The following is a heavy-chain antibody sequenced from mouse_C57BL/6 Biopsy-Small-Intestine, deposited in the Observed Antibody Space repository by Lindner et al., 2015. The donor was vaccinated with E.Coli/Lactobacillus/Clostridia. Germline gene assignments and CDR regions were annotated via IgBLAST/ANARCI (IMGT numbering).Heavy chain of an antibody. CDR1: GFTFSSYA. V-gene: IGHV5-4*01. CDR3: ASYYYGSRGYFDY. D-gene: IGHD1-1*01. CDR2: ISDGGSYT. Sequence: VQLQESGGGLVKPGGSLKLSCAASGFTFSSYAMSWVRQTPEKRLEWVATISDGGSYTYYPDNVKGRFTISRDNAKNNLYLQMSHLKSEDTAMYYCASYYYGSRGYFDYWGQGTTLTVSS. J-gene: IGHJ2*01.